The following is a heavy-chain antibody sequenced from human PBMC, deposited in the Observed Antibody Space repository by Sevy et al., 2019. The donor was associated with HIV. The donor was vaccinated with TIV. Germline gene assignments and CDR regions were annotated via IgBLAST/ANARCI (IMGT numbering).Heavy chain of an antibody. D-gene: IGHD3-22*01. Sequence: SETLSLTCTVSGGSIGSNSFYWGWIRQPPGKELEWIGTVSYGGSTYYNPSLRSRVTISVDASKKQFSLKLSSVTAADTAVYYCARQKVRSAYYYDTSGSQGKADFDSWGQGTLVTVSS. J-gene: IGHJ4*02. CDR1: GGSIGSNSFY. CDR3: ARQKVRSAYYYDTSGSQGKADFDS. V-gene: IGHV4-39*01. CDR2: VSYGGST.